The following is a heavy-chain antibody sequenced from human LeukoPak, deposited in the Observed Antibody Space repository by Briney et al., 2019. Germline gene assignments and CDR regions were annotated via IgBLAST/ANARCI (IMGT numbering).Heavy chain of an antibody. J-gene: IGHJ4*02. V-gene: IGHV3-21*01. CDR1: GFTFSTYS. D-gene: IGHD6-19*01. Sequence: PGGSLRLSCAASGFTFSTYSMNWVRQAPGKGLEWVSSISGRSSYMYYADSVKGRFTISRDSAKNSLYLQMNSLRAEDTAVYYCARGGQQWLVLGGNYFDYWGQGTLVTVSS. CDR3: ARGGQQWLVLGGNYFDY. CDR2: ISGRSSYM.